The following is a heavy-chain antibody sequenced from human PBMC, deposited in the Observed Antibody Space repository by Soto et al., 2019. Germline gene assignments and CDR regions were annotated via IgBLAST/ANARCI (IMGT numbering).Heavy chain of an antibody. J-gene: IGHJ4*02. Sequence: GGSLRLSCAASGFTFSSYWMTWVRQAPGKGLQWVANIKQDGSEKDYVDSVKGRFTISRDNAQNSLYLQMNSLRAEDTAVYYCVKRGGSYNYFDYWGQGTLVTVSS. V-gene: IGHV3-7*05. CDR2: IKQDGSEK. D-gene: IGHD1-26*01. CDR1: GFTFSSYW. CDR3: VKRGGSYNYFDY.